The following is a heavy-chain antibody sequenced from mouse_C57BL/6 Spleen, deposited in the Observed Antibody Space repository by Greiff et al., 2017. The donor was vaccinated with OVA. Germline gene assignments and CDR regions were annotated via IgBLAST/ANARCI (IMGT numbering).Heavy chain of an antibody. V-gene: IGHV1-85*01. Sequence: QVQLKESGPELVKPGASVKLSCKASGYTFTSYDINWVKQRPGQGLEWIGWIYPRDGSTKYNEKFKGKATLTVDTSSSTAYMELHSLTSEDSAVYFCARMDYGNYGYFDVWGTGTTVTVSS. CDR2: IYPRDGST. CDR3: ARMDYGNYGYFDV. D-gene: IGHD2-1*01. J-gene: IGHJ1*03. CDR1: GYTFTSYD.